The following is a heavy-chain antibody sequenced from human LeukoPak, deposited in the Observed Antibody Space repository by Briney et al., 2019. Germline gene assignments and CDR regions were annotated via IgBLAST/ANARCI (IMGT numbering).Heavy chain of an antibody. Sequence: GASLEISCEASGSIFTSYWIGGGRGLPGKGRGGMGIIDPSDSETRYTPSFQRHVTISVDKSLTTADLQWNSLKASDTAMYYCARQTAMGRSGDYWGQGTLVTVSS. V-gene: IGHV5-51*01. CDR2: IDPSDSET. CDR3: ARQTAMGRSGDY. D-gene: IGHD5-18*01. J-gene: IGHJ4*02. CDR1: GSIFTSYW.